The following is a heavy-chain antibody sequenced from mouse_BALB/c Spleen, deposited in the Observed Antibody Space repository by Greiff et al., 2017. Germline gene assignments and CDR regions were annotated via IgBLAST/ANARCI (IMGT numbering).Heavy chain of an antibody. Sequence: EVQLQQSGPELVKPGASVKISCKASGYTFTDYNMHWVKQSHGKSLEWIGYIYPYNGGTGYNQKFKSKATLTADKSSSTAYMQLSSLTSEDSAVYYCASGDYYGSSYVAWFAYWGQGTLVTVSA. V-gene: IGHV1S29*02. CDR3: ASGDYYGSSYVAWFAY. CDR2: IYPYNGGT. J-gene: IGHJ3*01. CDR1: GYTFTDYN. D-gene: IGHD1-1*01.